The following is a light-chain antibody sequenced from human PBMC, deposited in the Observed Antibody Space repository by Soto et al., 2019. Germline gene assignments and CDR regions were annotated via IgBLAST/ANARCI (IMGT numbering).Light chain of an antibody. CDR3: QQYGSSGT. Sequence: VMTQSTGTLSLSPGERATLSCRASQSVSSNYLAWYQQKPGQAPRLLIYGASNGATGTPDRFSGSGSGTDFTLTISRLEPEDFAVYYCQQYGSSGTFGQGTKVDIK. CDR1: QSVSSNY. V-gene: IGKV3-20*01. CDR2: GAS. J-gene: IGKJ1*01.